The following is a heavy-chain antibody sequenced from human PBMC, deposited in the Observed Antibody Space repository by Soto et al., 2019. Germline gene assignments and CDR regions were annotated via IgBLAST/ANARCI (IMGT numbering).Heavy chain of an antibody. Sequence: EVQLVESGGGLVQPGGSLRLSCAASGFIVSSNYMTWVRQAPGKGLEWVSVIYSGGSTSYADSVKGRFTISRHNSKNTLYPQMDSLRAEDTAVYYCARWSTRVAFDIWGQGTMVTVSS. J-gene: IGHJ3*02. CDR3: ARWSTRVAFDI. V-gene: IGHV3-53*04. D-gene: IGHD4-17*01. CDR1: GFIVSSNY. CDR2: IYSGGST.